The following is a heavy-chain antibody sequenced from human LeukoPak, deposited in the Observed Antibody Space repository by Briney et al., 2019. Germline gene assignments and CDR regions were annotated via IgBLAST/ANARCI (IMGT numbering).Heavy chain of an antibody. CDR1: GFTFSSYS. V-gene: IGHV3-48*04. D-gene: IGHD3-10*01. Sequence: GSLRLSCAASGFTFSSYSMNWVRQAPGKGLEWVSYISSSSSTIYYADSVKGRFTISRDNAKNSLYLQMNSLRAEDTAVYYCARDFDYYGSGSYLDWGQGTLVTVSS. CDR2: ISSSSSTI. CDR3: ARDFDYYGSGSYLD. J-gene: IGHJ4*02.